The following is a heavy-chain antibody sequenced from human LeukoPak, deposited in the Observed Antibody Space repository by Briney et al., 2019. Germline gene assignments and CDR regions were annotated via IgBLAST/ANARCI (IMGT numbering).Heavy chain of an antibody. CDR3: ARARYSGYDVGAVDY. Sequence: ASVKVSCKASGYTFTGYYMHWVRQAPGQGLEWMGWINPNSGGTNYAQKFQGRVTMTRDTSISTAYMELSRLRPDDTAVYYCARARYSGYDVGAVDYWGQGTLVTVSS. CDR1: GYTFTGYY. V-gene: IGHV1-2*02. D-gene: IGHD5-12*01. CDR2: INPNSGGT. J-gene: IGHJ4*02.